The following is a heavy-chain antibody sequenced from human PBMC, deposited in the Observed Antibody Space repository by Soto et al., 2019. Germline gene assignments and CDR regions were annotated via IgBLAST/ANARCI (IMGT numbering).Heavy chain of an antibody. D-gene: IGHD2-21*02. CDR3: ARDLWGYCGTDCYPLDV. CDR2: MYNTGST. J-gene: IGHJ6*02. V-gene: IGHV4-59*01. CDR1: GCSISGYY. Sequence: SETLSLTCTVSGCSISGYYWSWIRQPPGKGLEWIGYMYNTGSTVYNPSFKSRVTISVDTSKSQFSLKLNSVTAADTAVYYCARDLWGYCGTDCYPLDVWGQGTTVSVS.